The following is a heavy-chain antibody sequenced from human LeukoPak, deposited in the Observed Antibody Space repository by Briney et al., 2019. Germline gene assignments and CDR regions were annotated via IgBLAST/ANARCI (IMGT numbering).Heavy chain of an antibody. V-gene: IGHV3-74*01. Sequence: GGSLRLSCAASGFTFSSYWMHWVRQAPGKGLVWVSRINSDGSSTSYADSVKGRFTISRDNAKNTLYLQMNSLRAEDTAVYYCAREGYDYVWQTTEQDGMDVWGQGTTVTVSS. CDR1: GFTFSSYW. D-gene: IGHD3-16*01. CDR3: AREGYDYVWQTTEQDGMDV. CDR2: INSDGSST. J-gene: IGHJ6*02.